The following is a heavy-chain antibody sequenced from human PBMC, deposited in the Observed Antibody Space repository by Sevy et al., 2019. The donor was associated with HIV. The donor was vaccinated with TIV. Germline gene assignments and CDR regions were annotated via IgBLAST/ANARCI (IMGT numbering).Heavy chain of an antibody. CDR3: ARAASYGSIDY. D-gene: IGHD5-18*01. CDR1: GYTFTSYY. V-gene: IGHV1-46*03. Sequence: ASVKVSCKASGYTFTSYYMHWVRQAPGQGLEWMGIINPSGGVTGYAKKFQGRVTMTTDTSTSTVYMELSSLRSEDTAVYYCARAASYGSIDYWGQGTLVTVSS. CDR2: INPSGGVT. J-gene: IGHJ4*02.